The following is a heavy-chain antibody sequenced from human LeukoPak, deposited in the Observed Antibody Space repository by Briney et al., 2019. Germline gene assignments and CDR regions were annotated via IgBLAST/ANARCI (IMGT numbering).Heavy chain of an antibody. CDR3: ATDSSGFSY. V-gene: IGHV3-48*03. J-gene: IGHJ4*02. D-gene: IGHD3-22*01. CDR1: GLPFSHYD. CDR2: ISSGGYTI. Sequence: GGSLRLSCAVSGLPFSHYDMNWVRQAPGKGLEWVSSISSGGYTIKYHDSVRGRFIISRDNASNSLYLQMNSLRGDDTASYYCATDSSGFSYWGQGILVAVSS.